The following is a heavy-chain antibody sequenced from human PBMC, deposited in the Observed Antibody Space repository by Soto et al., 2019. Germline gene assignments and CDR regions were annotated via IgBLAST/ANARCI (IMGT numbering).Heavy chain of an antibody. Sequence: GGSLRLSCAASGFTVSSNYMSWVRQAPGKGLEWVSGIYSGGPTYYADSVKGRFTISRDNSKNTLYLQMNSLRAEDTAVYYCATFTVTTLNYYYYGKDVWGQGTTVTVSS. CDR1: GFTVSSNY. J-gene: IGHJ6*02. D-gene: IGHD4-17*01. V-gene: IGHV3-66*01. CDR3: ATFTVTTLNYYYYGKDV. CDR2: IYSGGPT.